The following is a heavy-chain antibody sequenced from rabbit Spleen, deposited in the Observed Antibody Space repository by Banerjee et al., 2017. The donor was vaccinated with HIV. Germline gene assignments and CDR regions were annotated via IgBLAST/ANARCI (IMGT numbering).Heavy chain of an antibody. Sequence: VESGGDLVKPGSSLTLTCTASGVSFSFSTYMCWVHQAPGKGLEWIGCVDIGGSDFTYFASWAKGRFTISKTSSTTVTLQMTSLTAADTATYFCARDAAGREDFNLWGQGTLVTVS. CDR2: VDIGGSDFT. CDR3: ARDAAGREDFNL. J-gene: IGHJ4*01. D-gene: IGHD4-2*01. CDR1: GVSFSFSTY. V-gene: IGHV1S40*01.